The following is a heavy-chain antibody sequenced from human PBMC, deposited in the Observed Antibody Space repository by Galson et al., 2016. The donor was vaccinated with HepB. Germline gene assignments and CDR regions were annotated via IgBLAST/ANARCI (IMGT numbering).Heavy chain of an antibody. D-gene: IGHD3-10*01. CDR2: ISGSRAST. V-gene: IGHV3-23*01. CDR3: AKVVGRFGTGGDAFDI. Sequence: SLRLSCAASGFTFSSYSVNWVRQAPGKGLEWVSLISGSRASTYYADSVKGRFTISRDNSKNTLYLQMNSLRAEDTAVYYCAKVVGRFGTGGDAFDIWAKGQWSPSLQ. J-gene: IGHJ3*02. CDR1: GFTFSSYS.